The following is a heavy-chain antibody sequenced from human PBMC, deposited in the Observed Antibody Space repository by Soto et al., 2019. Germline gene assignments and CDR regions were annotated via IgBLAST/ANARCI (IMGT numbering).Heavy chain of an antibody. V-gene: IGHV3-30-3*01. CDR3: ATSAAAPGNY. CDR2: ISYDGSNK. Sequence: GGSLRLSCAASGFTFSSYAMHWVRQAPGKGLEWVAIISYDGSNKYYADSVKGRFTISRDNSKNTLYLQMNSLRAEDTAVYYCATSAAAPGNYWGQGTLVTVSS. J-gene: IGHJ4*02. CDR1: GFTFSSYA. D-gene: IGHD6-13*01.